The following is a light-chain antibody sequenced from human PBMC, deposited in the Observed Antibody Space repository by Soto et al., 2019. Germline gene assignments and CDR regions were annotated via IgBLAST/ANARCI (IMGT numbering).Light chain of an antibody. CDR1: QSVSSN. Sequence: VMKQSAATLSVSPGKRATLSCRASQSVSSNLAWYQQKPGQAPRLLIYGASSRATGIPDRFSGSGSGTDFTLTISSLEPEDFAVYYCQQYGSSRTFGQGTKVDI. J-gene: IGKJ1*01. V-gene: IGKV3-20*01. CDR3: QQYGSSRT. CDR2: GAS.